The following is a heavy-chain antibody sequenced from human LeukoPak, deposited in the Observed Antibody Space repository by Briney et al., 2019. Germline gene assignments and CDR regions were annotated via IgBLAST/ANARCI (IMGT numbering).Heavy chain of an antibody. CDR1: GLTFDDYA. J-gene: IGHJ4*02. CDR3: AKDFRRMTTVTSGAYFHF. CDR2: VTWNGDGA. V-gene: IGHV3-43D*03. Sequence: GGSLRLSCVASGLTFDDYALHSVREPPGKGLEWVSFVTWNGDGAYYADSVKGRFTISRDNSKNSLYLQMNSLRVEDTALYYCAKDFRRMTTVTSGAYFHFWGQGTLVTVSS. D-gene: IGHD4-17*01.